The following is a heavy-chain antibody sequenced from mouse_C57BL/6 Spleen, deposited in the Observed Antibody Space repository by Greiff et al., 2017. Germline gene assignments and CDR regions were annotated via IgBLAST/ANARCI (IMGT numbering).Heavy chain of an antibody. CDR1: GYTFTDHT. J-gene: IGHJ2*01. CDR2: IYPRDGST. V-gene: IGHV1-78*01. Sequence: VKLVESDAELVKPGASVKISCKVSGYTFTDHTLHWMKQRPEPGLEWIGYIYPRDGSTKYNEKFKGKATLTADKSSSTAYMQLNSLTSEDSAVYFCARRAYDYDEGGYFDYWGQGTTLTVSS. CDR3: ARRAYDYDEGGYFDY. D-gene: IGHD2-4*01.